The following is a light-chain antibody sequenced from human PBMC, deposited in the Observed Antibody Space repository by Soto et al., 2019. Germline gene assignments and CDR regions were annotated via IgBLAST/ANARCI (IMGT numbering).Light chain of an antibody. CDR3: HQYDNWPPYT. V-gene: IGKV3-15*01. CDR2: GAS. CDR1: QSIGSN. Sequence: EIVMTQSPATLSVSPGERATLSCRASQSIGSNLAWYQQKPGQAPRLLIYGASTRATGIPARFSGSGSGTEFTPTISSLQSEDFAVYYCHQYDNWPPYTFGQGTTLEIK. J-gene: IGKJ2*01.